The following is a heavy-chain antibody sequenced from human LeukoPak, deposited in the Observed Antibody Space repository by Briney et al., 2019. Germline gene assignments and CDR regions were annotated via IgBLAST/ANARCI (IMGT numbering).Heavy chain of an antibody. D-gene: IGHD4/OR15-4a*01. CDR1: GFTFSDYY. CDR3: AKAQTMANSFDY. CDR2: ISSSGNTR. V-gene: IGHV3-11*01. Sequence: GGSLRLSCAASGFTFSDYYMSWIRQAPGKGLEWVAYISSSGNTRYYADSVKGRFTISRDNAKNSLYLQMNSLRAEDTAVYYCAKAQTMANSFDYWGQGTLVTVSS. J-gene: IGHJ4*02.